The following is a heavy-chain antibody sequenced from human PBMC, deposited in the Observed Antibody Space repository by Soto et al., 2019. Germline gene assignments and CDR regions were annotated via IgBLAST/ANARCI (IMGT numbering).Heavy chain of an antibody. Sequence: ASVKVSCKASGYTFTSYYMHWVRQAPGQGLEWMGIINPSGGSTSYAQKFQGRVTMTRDTSTSTVYMELSSLRSEDTAVYYCARDSKYSYDSSGYYYAFWGQGTLVTVSS. CDR1: GYTFTSYY. D-gene: IGHD3-22*01. J-gene: IGHJ4*02. CDR3: ARDSKYSYDSSGYYYAF. CDR2: INPSGGST. V-gene: IGHV1-46*03.